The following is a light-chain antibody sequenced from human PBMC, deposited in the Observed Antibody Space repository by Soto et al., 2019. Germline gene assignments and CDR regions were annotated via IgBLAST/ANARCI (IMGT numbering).Light chain of an antibody. CDR1: QSVSSK. V-gene: IGKV3-15*01. J-gene: IGKJ1*01. Sequence: EIVMTQSPATLSVSPGERATISCRASQSVSSKLAWYQQKPGQAPRLLIYGASTRATGIPARFSGSGSETDFTLTISSLQSENFAVYYFKEYKYSKKFGQGTKVDIK. CDR2: GAS. CDR3: KEYKYSKK.